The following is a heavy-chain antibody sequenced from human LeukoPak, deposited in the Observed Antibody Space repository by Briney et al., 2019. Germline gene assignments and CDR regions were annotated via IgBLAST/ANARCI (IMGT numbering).Heavy chain of an antibody. D-gene: IGHD7-27*01. J-gene: IGHJ5*02. V-gene: IGHV3-53*01. CDR2: IYSGGST. CDR1: GFSFGSYA. Sequence: GGSLRLSCAASGFSFGSYAMGWTRQAPGQGLEWVSLIYSGGSTYYADSVKGLFTISRDSSKNTLYLQMNSLRAEDTAVYYCARDSLGMGWFDPWGQGTLVTVSS. CDR3: ARDSLGMGWFDP.